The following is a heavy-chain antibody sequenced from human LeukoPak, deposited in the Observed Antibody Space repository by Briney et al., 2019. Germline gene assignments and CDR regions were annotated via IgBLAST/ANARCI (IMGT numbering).Heavy chain of an antibody. Sequence: PGGSLRLSCAASGFTFSSYAMSWVRQAPGKGLEWVSAISGSGGSTYYADSVKGRFTISRDNSKNTLYLQMNSLRAEDTAVYYCAKTGRGRYFDWLLSLSFDYWGQGTLVTVSS. V-gene: IGHV3-23*01. CDR1: GFTFSSYA. J-gene: IGHJ4*02. CDR3: AKTGRGRYFDWLLSLSFDY. CDR2: ISGSGGST. D-gene: IGHD3-9*01.